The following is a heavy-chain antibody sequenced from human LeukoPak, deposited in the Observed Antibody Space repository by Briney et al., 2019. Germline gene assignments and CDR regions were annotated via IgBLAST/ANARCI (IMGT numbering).Heavy chain of an antibody. D-gene: IGHD6-6*01. CDR3: ARARIAAPPEDYYYYMDV. CDR1: GYTFTSYD. CDR2: MNPNSGNT. V-gene: IGHV1-8*01. Sequence: AAVKVSCKASGYTFTSYDINWVRQATGQGLEWLGWMNPNSGNTGYAQKFQGRVTITRNTSISTAYMELSSLRSEDTAVYYCARARIAAPPEDYYYYMDVWGKGTTVNVSS. J-gene: IGHJ6*03.